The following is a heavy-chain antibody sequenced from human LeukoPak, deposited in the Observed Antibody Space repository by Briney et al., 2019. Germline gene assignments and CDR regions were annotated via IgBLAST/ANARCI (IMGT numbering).Heavy chain of an antibody. J-gene: IGHJ4*02. V-gene: IGHV1-2*02. CDR1: GYTFTGYY. CDR2: INPNSGGT. D-gene: IGHD3-22*01. Sequence: ASVKVSCKASGYTFTGYYTHWVRQAPGQGLEWMGWINPNSGGTNYAQKFQGRVTMTRDTSISTAYMELSRLRSDDTAVYYCAREDSSGYYYRYWGQGTLVTVSS. CDR3: AREDSSGYYYRY.